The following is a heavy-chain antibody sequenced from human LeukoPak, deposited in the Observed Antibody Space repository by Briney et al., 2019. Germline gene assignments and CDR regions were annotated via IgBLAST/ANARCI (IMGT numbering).Heavy chain of an antibody. CDR3: ARDNADIVATIRRGYWYFDL. CDR1: GYTFTSYY. Sequence: ASVKVSCKASGYTFTSYYMHWVRQAPGQGLEWMGIINPSGGSTSYAQKFQGRVTMTRDTSTSTVYMELSSLRSEDTAVYYCARDNADIVATIRRGYWYFDLWGRGTLVTVSS. D-gene: IGHD5-12*01. J-gene: IGHJ2*01. CDR2: INPSGGST. V-gene: IGHV1-46*01.